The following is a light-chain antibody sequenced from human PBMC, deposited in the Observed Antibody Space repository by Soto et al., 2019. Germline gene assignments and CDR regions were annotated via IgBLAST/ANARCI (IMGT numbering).Light chain of an antibody. V-gene: IGLV2-14*01. CDR2: EVR. CDR1: SSDVGGYTY. J-gene: IGLJ1*01. Sequence: QSALTQPASVSGTPGQSITISCTGTSSDVGGYTYVSWYQQHPGKAPQLMIYEVRTRPSGVPNRFSGSQSGNTASLTISGRQAEDDADYYCRSYTGRGTRVFGTGTKLTVL. CDR3: RSYTGRGTRV.